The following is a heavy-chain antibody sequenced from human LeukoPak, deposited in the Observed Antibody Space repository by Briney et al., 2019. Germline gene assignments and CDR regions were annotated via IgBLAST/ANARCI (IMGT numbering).Heavy chain of an antibody. CDR2: ISSSSSYI. CDR1: GSTFSSYS. V-gene: IGHV3-21*01. CDR3: AGKCDILTGYLDY. D-gene: IGHD3-9*01. Sequence: GGSLRLSCAASGSTFSSYSMNWVRQAPGKGLEWVSSISSSSSYIYYADSVKGRFTISRDNAKNSLYLQMNSLRAEDTAVYYCAGKCDILTGYLDYWGQGTLVTVSS. J-gene: IGHJ4*02.